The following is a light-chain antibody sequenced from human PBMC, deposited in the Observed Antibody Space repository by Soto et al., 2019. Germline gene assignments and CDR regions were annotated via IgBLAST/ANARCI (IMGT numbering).Light chain of an antibody. CDR1: QSVGSN. J-gene: IGKJ1*01. CDR2: VAS. Sequence: ILLTQSPATLPVSPGERATLSCRASQSVGSNLAWFQQRPGQAPRLLIYVASTRAAGVPARFSGSGSGTEFTLTISSLQSEDFAIYYCQQYNNWPRTLGQGTKVDIK. V-gene: IGKV3-15*01. CDR3: QQYNNWPRT.